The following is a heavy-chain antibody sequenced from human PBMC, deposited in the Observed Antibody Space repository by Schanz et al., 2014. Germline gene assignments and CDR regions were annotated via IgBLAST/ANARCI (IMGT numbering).Heavy chain of an antibody. J-gene: IGHJ4*02. Sequence: DVQLLESGGGLVQPGESLRLSCAASGFTFTTYAMTWVRQAPGQGLEWVSTISGSGGDTYPADSVKGRFTISRDNSKNTLDLQINSLRAEDTAIYYCAKDLAAVGVFDYWGQGSLVTVSP. D-gene: IGHD6-13*01. V-gene: IGHV3-23*01. CDR2: ISGSGGDT. CDR3: AKDLAAVGVFDY. CDR1: GFTFTTYA.